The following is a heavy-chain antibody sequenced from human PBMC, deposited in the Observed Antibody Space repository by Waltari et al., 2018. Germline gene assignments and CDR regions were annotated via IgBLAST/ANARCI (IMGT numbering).Heavy chain of an antibody. Sequence: QVQLVQSGAEVKKPGASVKVSCKDSGYSFTHYAMHWVRQAPGQSLEWMGWINADDGNIKYSHKFQGRVIITRDTSASTAYIEVNSVNSEDTAVYYCARGYHKTAWIVDYWGQGTLVTVSS. J-gene: IGHJ4*02. CDR1: GYSFTHYA. CDR2: INADDGNI. D-gene: IGHD2-2*01. V-gene: IGHV1-3*01. CDR3: ARGYHKTAWIVDY.